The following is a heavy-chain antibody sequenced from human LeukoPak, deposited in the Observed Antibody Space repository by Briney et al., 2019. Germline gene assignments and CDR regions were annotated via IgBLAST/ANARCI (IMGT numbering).Heavy chain of an antibody. CDR2: IYYTGGT. CDR3: ARHDNSGLDF. V-gene: IGHV4-39*01. D-gene: IGHD3-22*01. J-gene: IGHJ4*02. CDR1: GFSFSDYW. Sequence: GSLRLSCAASGFSFSDYWMSWVRQAPGKGLEWIGNIYYTGGTYYNPSLKSRVTISIDTSKNHFSLKLSSVTAADTAVYYCARHDNSGLDFWGQGTLVTVSS.